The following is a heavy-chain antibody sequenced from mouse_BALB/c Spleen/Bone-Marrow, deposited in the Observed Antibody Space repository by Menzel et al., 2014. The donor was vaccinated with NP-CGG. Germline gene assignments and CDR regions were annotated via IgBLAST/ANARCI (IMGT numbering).Heavy chain of an antibody. CDR2: IYPGDGDT. CDR1: GYAFSSYW. D-gene: IGHD1-1*01. J-gene: IGHJ3*01. V-gene: IGHV1-80*01. Sequence: QVQLKDSGAELVRPGSSVKISCKASGYAFSSYWMNWVKQRPGQGLEWIGQIYPGDGDTNYNGKFKGKATLTADKSSSAAYKQLSSLTSEDSAVYFCAREDGSSPFSYWGQGTLVTVTA. CDR3: AREDGSSPFSY.